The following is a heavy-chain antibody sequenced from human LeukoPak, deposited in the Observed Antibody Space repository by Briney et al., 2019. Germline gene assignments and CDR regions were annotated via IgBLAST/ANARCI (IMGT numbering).Heavy chain of an antibody. D-gene: IGHD3-22*01. CDR1: GFSFSTYG. V-gene: IGHV3-23*01. CDR3: AKDSMGWTYYYDSSGYINYFDY. Sequence: GGSLRLSCVGSGFSFSTYGMTWVRQAPGKGLEWVSSVSTSGETTYYADSVKGRFTISRDNSKSTLYLQMNSLRAEDTAVYYCAKDSMGWTYYYDSSGYINYFDYWGQGTLVTVSS. CDR2: VSTSGETT. J-gene: IGHJ4*02.